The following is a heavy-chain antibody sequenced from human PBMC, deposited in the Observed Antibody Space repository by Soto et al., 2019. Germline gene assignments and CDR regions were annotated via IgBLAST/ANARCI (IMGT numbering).Heavy chain of an antibody. D-gene: IGHD6-19*01. CDR3: ATSSGWYDLLIGYYYGMDV. Sequence: SVKVSCKASGGTFSSYAISWVRQAPGQGLEWMGGIIPIFGTANYAQEFQGRVTITADESTSTAYMELSSLRSEDTAVYYCATSSGWYDLLIGYYYGMDVWGQGTTVTVS. V-gene: IGHV1-69*13. J-gene: IGHJ6*02. CDR1: GGTFSSYA. CDR2: IIPIFGTA.